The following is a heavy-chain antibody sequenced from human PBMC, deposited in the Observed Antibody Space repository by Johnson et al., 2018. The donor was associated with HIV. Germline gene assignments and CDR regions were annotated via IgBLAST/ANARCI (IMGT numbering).Heavy chain of an antibody. CDR3: ASLGLDLLVKAPLSVVFDAFDI. CDR1: GFTFSSYA. J-gene: IGHJ3*02. CDR2: ISYDGSNK. V-gene: IGHV3-30-3*01. D-gene: IGHD3-16*01. Sequence: VQLVESGGGVVQPGRSLRLSCAASGFTFSSYAMHWVRQAPGKGLEWVAVISYDGSNKYYADSVKGRFTISRDNSKNTLYLQMNSLRAEDTAVYYCASLGLDLLVKAPLSVVFDAFDIWG.